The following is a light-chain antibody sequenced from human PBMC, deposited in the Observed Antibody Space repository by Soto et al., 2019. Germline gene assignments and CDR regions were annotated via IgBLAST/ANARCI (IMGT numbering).Light chain of an antibody. CDR2: GAS. CDR1: QSVSSN. V-gene: IGKV3-15*01. Sequence: EIVLTQSTATLSMSPGERATLSCRASQSVSSNLAWYQQKPGQAPSLLIYGASTRATGIPARFSGSGSGTEFTLTISSLQSEDFAVYYCQQYKNWPPFTFGPGTKVDIK. CDR3: QQYKNWPPFT. J-gene: IGKJ3*01.